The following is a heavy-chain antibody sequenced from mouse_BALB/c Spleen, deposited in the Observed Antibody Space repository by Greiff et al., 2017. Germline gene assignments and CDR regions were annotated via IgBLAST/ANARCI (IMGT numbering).Heavy chain of an antibody. J-gene: IGHJ4*01. V-gene: IGHV14-3*02. D-gene: IGHD1-1*01. CDR2: IDPANGNT. Sequence: EVQLQQSGAELVKPGASVKLSCTASGFNIKDTYMHWVKQRPEQGLEWIGRIDPANGNTKYDPKFQGKATITADTSSNTAYLQLSSLTSEDTAVYYCARNYYGSSYVNYAMDYWGQGTSVTVSS. CDR3: ARNYYGSSYVNYAMDY. CDR1: GFNIKDTY.